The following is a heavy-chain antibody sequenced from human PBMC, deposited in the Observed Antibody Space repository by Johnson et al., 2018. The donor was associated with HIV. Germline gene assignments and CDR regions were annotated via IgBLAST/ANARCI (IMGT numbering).Heavy chain of an antibody. CDR2: ISSSGSTI. CDR1: GFTFSTYG. V-gene: IGHV3-48*01. CDR3: LRSIPATGRDAFDV. Sequence: EQLVESGGGVVQPGRSLRLSCAASGFTFSTYGMHWVRQAPGKGLEWVSYISSSGSTIYYADSVKGRFTISRNNSKNMQYLQMKSLKSEDTAVYYCLRSIPATGRDAFDVWGQGKMVTVSS. D-gene: IGHD6-13*01. J-gene: IGHJ3*01.